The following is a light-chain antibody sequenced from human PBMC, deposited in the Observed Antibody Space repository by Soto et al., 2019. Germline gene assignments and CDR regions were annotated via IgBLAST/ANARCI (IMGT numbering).Light chain of an antibody. V-gene: IGLV2-11*01. CDR3: CSYVGYYTYV. J-gene: IGLJ1*01. CDR2: DVS. Sequence: QSALTQPRSVSGSPGQSVAISCTGTSSDVGGSNYVSWYQQHPGKAPKLMIYDVSKWPSGVPDRFSGSKSGNTASPTISGLQAEDEADYYCCSYVGYYTYVFGTGTKVTVL. CDR1: SSDVGGSNY.